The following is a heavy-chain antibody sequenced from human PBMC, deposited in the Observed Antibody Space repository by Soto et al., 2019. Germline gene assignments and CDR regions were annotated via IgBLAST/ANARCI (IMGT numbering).Heavy chain of an antibody. CDR3: AGDGPLYYGDYDAFDI. CDR1: GFTFSSYS. CDR2: ISSSSSTI. Sequence: PGGSLRLSCAASGFTFSSYSMNWVRQAPGKGLEWVSYISSSSSTIYYADSVKGRFTISRDNAKNSLYLQMNSLRAEDTAVYYCAGDGPLYYGDYDAFDIWGQGTMVTVSS. J-gene: IGHJ3*02. V-gene: IGHV3-48*01. D-gene: IGHD4-17*01.